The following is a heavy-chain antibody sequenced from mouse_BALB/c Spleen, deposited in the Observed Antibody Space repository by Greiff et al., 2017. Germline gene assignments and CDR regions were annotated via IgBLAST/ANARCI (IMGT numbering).Heavy chain of an antibody. CDR3: ARYRYDGVYYAMDY. D-gene: IGHD2-14*01. CDR1: GFSLTGYG. V-gene: IGHV2-6-7*01. CDR2: IWGDGST. J-gene: IGHJ4*01. Sequence: VQLQQSGPGLVAPSQSLSITCTVSGFSLTGYGVNWVRQPPGKGLEWLGMIWGDGSTDYNSALKSRLSISKDNSKSQVFLKMNSLQTDDTARYYCARYRYDGVYYAMDYWGQGTSVTVSS.